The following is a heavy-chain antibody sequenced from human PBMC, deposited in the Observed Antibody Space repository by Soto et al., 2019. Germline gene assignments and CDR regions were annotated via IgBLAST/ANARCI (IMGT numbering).Heavy chain of an antibody. CDR3: ATAYVYDFENSDYYRDAFDI. J-gene: IGHJ3*02. CDR2: MYPDDSDI. CDR1: GYSFSFYW. V-gene: IGHV5-51*01. Sequence: GESLKISCKASGYSFSFYWIGWVRQMPGKGLEWMAIMYPDDSDIRYSPSFEAHVTISADKSTSTAFLQWSSLKASDTAMYYCATAYVYDFENSDYYRDAFDIWGQGTLVTVSS. D-gene: IGHD3-22*01.